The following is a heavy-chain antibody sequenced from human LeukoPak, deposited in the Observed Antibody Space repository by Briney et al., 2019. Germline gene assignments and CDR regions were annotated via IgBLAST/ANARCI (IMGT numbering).Heavy chain of an antibody. CDR2: ISSDSTTI. V-gene: IGHV3-48*02. Sequence: GGSLRLSCAASGFTFSNYWMSWVRQAPGKGLEWVSYISSDSTTIYYAASVKGRFTISRDNAKNSLYLQMNSLRDEDTAVYFCARDYYGDYLFDHWGQGTLVTVSS. D-gene: IGHD4-17*01. J-gene: IGHJ4*02. CDR1: GFTFSNYW. CDR3: ARDYYGDYLFDH.